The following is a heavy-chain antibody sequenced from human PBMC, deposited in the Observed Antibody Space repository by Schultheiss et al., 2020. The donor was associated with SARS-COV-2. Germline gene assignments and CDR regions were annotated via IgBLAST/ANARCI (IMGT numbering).Heavy chain of an antibody. Sequence: GESLKISCAASGFTFSSYWMHWVRQAPGKGLVWVSRINSDGSSTSYADSVKGRFTISRDNAKNTLYLQMNSLRAEDTAVYYCVYAKSNWGQGTLVTVSS. CDR3: VYAKSN. CDR2: INSDGSST. D-gene: IGHD2-8*01. J-gene: IGHJ4*02. CDR1: GFTFSSYW. V-gene: IGHV3-74*01.